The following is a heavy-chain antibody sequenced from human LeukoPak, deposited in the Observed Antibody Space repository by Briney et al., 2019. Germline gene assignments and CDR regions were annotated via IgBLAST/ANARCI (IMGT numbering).Heavy chain of an antibody. V-gene: IGHV3-53*01. CDR1: GFTFSSYG. J-gene: IGHJ3*02. Sequence: PWRSLTLYCAASGFTFSSYGMHWVRQAPGKGLEWVSVIYSGSNTYYADSVKGRFTISRDNSKNTVYLQMNSLRAEDTAVYYCARDGSISALDGFDIWGHGIMVPVSS. CDR3: ARDGSISALDGFDI. D-gene: IGHD2-2*01. CDR2: IYSGSNT.